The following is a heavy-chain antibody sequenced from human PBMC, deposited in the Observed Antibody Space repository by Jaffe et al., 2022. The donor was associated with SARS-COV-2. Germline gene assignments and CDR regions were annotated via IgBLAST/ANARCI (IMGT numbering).Heavy chain of an antibody. CDR1: GGSFSGYY. CDR3: ARGVRITMVRGVITRDY. D-gene: IGHD3-10*01. CDR2: INHSGST. V-gene: IGHV4-34*01. J-gene: IGHJ4*02. Sequence: QVQLQQWGAGLLKPSETLSLTCAVYGGSFSGYYWSWIRQPPGKGLEWIGEINHSGSTNYNPSLKSRVTISVDTSKNQFSLKLSSVTAADTAVYYCARGVRITMVRGVITRDYWGQGTLVTVSS.